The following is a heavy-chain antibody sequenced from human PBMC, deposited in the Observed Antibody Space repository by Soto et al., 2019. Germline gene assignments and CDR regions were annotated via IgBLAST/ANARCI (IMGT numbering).Heavy chain of an antibody. CDR1: GYSFTSYW. CDR2: IYPGDSDT. Sequence: GASLKISCKGSGYSFTSYWIGWVRQMPGKGLEWMGIIYPGDSDTRYSPSFQGQVTISADKSISTAYLQWSSLKAPDTPSSYRERSILREIPYPPNYM. CDR3: ERSILREIPYPPNYM. J-gene: IGHJ6*03. D-gene: IGHD2-15*01. V-gene: IGHV5-51*01.